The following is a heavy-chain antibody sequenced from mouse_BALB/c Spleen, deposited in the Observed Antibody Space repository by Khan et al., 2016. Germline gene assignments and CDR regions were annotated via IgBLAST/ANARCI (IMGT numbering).Heavy chain of an antibody. V-gene: IGHV9-3*02. D-gene: IGHD2-14*01. CDR1: GYTFTDYG. Sequence: QIQLVQSGPELKKPGETVKISCKASGYTFTDYGMNWVKQAPGKGLKWMGWINTNTGEPTYAEDFKGRFAFSLETSASSAYLQINNLKHEDTATYFCSRYLAYYRYEGVGCWGQGTLVTVSA. CDR3: SRYLAYYRYEGVGC. J-gene: IGHJ3*01. CDR2: INTNTGEP.